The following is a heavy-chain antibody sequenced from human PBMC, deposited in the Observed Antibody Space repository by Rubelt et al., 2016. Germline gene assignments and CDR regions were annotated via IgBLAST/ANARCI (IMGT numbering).Heavy chain of an antibody. D-gene: IGHD6-13*01. V-gene: IGHV4-39*01. Sequence: QLQLQESGPGLVKPSETLSLTCTVSGGSITTSNSFWGWIRQPPGTRLEWIGTIYYSGSTYYNPSLKSRATISADTSKNQFALDLSAGTAADTAMYYCARRERQVVKRAFDVWGQGTLVTVSS. CDR1: GGSITTSNSF. CDR3: ARRERQVVKRAFDV. J-gene: IGHJ3*01. CDR2: IYYSGST.